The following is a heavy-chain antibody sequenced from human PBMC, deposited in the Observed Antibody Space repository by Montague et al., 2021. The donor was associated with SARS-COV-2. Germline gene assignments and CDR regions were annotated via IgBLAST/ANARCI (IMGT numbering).Heavy chain of an antibody. CDR1: GTSFSGYY. Sequence: SETLSLTCAVHGTSFSGYYWIGEIHHGGSTKYSPSLKSRITITADTPNNQFSLKLTSVAAADTAVYYCARLRDGVVPSPILGVGPYYSYYYMDVWGRGTTVTVSS. D-gene: IGHD3-10*01. CDR3: ARLRDGVVPSPILGVGPYYSYYYMDV. J-gene: IGHJ6*03. V-gene: IGHV4-34*01. CDR2: IHHGGST.